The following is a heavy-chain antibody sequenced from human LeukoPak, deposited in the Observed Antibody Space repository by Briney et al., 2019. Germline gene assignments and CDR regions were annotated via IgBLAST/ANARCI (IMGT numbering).Heavy chain of an antibody. CDR1: GGSFSGYY. Sequence: SETLSLTCAVYGGSFSGYYWSWIRQPPGKGLEWIGEINHSGSTNYNPSLESRVTISVDTSRNQFSLKLSSVTAADTAVYYCARGERRITIFGVVSIGGTFDYWGQGTLVTVSS. V-gene: IGHV4-34*01. D-gene: IGHD3-3*01. CDR2: INHSGST. J-gene: IGHJ4*02. CDR3: ARGERRITIFGVVSIGGTFDY.